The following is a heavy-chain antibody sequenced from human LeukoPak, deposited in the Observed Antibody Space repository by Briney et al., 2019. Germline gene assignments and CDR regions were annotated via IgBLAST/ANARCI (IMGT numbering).Heavy chain of an antibody. CDR3: AKYVSAKGPPYALDV. J-gene: IGHJ6*02. Sequence: PGGSLRLSCAASEFTFSSYAMQWVRQAPGKGLEWVSGINVSGGSTWYADSVTGRFTISRDNSKNTLYLQMNSLRAEDTAVYYCAKYVSAKGPPYALDVWGQGTTVTVSS. CDR2: INVSGGST. D-gene: IGHD2/OR15-2a*01. CDR1: EFTFSSYA. V-gene: IGHV3-23*01.